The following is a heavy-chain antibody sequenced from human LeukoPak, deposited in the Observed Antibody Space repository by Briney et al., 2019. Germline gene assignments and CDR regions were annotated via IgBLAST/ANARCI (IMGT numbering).Heavy chain of an antibody. CDR1: GFTVSSNY. D-gene: IGHD3-22*01. V-gene: IGHV3-53*05. CDR2: IYSGGST. CDR3: AKVNYYDSSGYLDY. J-gene: IGHJ4*02. Sequence: PGGSLRLSCAASGFTVSSNYMSWVRQAPGKGLEWVSVIYSGGSTYYADSVKGRFTISRDNSKNTLYLQMDSLRVEDTAVFYCAKVNYYDSSGYLDYWGQGTLVTVSS.